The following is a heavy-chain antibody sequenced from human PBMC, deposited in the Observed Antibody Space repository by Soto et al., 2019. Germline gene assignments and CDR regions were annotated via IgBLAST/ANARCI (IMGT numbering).Heavy chain of an antibody. CDR1: GGTFSSYS. J-gene: IGHJ4*02. Sequence: QVQLVQSGAEVKKPGSSVKVSCKASGGTFSSYSINWVRQAPGQGLEWMGEIIPIFGTANYAQKFQGRVTIPADESTSTAYMELSSLISEDTAVYYCARDGGRHSGGIDYWGQGTLVTVSS. V-gene: IGHV1-69*01. D-gene: IGHD1-26*01. CDR3: ARDGGRHSGGIDY. CDR2: IIPIFGTA.